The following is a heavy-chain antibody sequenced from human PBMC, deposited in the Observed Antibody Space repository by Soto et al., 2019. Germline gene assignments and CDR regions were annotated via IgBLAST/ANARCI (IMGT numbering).Heavy chain of an antibody. CDR2: IWYDGSNK. V-gene: IGHV3-33*06. CDR3: ANHDSSGYYFGY. J-gene: IGHJ4*02. Sequence: QVQLVESGGGVVQPGRSLRLSCAASGFTFSSYGMHWVRQAPGKGLGWVAVIWYDGSNKYYADSVQGRFTISRDNSKNTLYLQMNSLRAEDTAVYYCANHDSSGYYFGYWGQGTLVTVSS. D-gene: IGHD3-22*01. CDR1: GFTFSSYG.